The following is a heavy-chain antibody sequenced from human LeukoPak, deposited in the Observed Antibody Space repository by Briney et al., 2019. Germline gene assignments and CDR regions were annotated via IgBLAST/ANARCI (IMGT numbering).Heavy chain of an antibody. CDR2: VRNKANSYIT. D-gene: IGHD1-26*01. CDR1: GFTFSDHY. V-gene: IGHV3-72*01. J-gene: IGHJ2*01. CDR3: GRIRGSYLHWYFDL. Sequence: GGSLRLSCAASGFTFSDHYMDWVRQASGKGLEWVGRVRNKANSYITMYAASVKGRFTISRNDSGNSLYLQMNSLKTEDTAVYYCGRIRGSYLHWYFDLWGRGTLVTVSS.